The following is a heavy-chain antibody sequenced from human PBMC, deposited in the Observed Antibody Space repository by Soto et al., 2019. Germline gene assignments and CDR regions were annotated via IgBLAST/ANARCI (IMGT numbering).Heavy chain of an antibody. V-gene: IGHV3-33*08. J-gene: IGHJ6*02. CDR3: ARKALYSYGMDV. Sequence: VQLVESGGGLVQPGGSLRLSCAASGFTFSSYGMYWVRQAPGKGLEWVAIIWYDGSNKNYADSVKGRFTISRDNSKNTLYLQMNSLRAEDTAVYYCARKALYSYGMDVWGQGTTVTVSS. CDR2: IWYDGSNK. CDR1: GFTFSSYG.